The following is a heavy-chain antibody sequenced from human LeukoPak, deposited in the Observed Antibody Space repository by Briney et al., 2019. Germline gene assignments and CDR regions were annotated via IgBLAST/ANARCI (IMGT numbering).Heavy chain of an antibody. CDR3: ARIYSSGWFDP. J-gene: IGHJ5*02. D-gene: IGHD6-25*01. Sequence: PSGTLSFTCTVSGGSISSSSYYWGWIRQPPGKGLEWIGSIYYSGSTYYNPSLKSRVTISVDTSKNQFSLKLSSVTAADTAVYYCARIYSSGWFDPWGQGTLVTVSS. CDR1: GGSISSSSYY. V-gene: IGHV4-39*01. CDR2: IYYSGST.